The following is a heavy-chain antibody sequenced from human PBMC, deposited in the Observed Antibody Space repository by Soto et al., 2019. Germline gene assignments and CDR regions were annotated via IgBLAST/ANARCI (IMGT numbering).Heavy chain of an antibody. CDR1: GYTFTSYG. V-gene: IGHV1-18*01. D-gene: IGHD6-13*01. J-gene: IGHJ4*02. CDR3: ASPGIAAAGTTLDYFDY. Sequence: ASVKVSCKASGYTFTSYGISWVRQAPGQGLEWMGWISAYNGNTNYAQKLQGRVTMTTDTSTSTAYMELRSLRSDDTAVYYCASPGIAAAGTTLDYFDYWCQGTLVTVSS. CDR2: ISAYNGNT.